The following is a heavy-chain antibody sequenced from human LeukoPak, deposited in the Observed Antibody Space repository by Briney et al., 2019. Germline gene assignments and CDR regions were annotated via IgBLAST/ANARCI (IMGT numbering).Heavy chain of an antibody. J-gene: IGHJ4*02. Sequence: GGSLRLSCAASGFTVSSYGMTWVRQAPGKGLEWVAVISYDGSNKYYADSVKGRFTISRDNSKNTLYLQMNSLRAEDTAVYYCARGDYYGSGSSPFDYWGQGTLVTVSS. CDR3: ARGDYYGSGSSPFDY. CDR1: GFTVSSYG. D-gene: IGHD3-10*01. V-gene: IGHV3-30*05. CDR2: ISYDGSNK.